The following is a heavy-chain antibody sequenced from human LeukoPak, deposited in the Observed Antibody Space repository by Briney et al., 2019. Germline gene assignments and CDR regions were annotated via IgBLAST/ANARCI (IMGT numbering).Heavy chain of an antibody. CDR3: ARGRYYYDSSGYYYAEGWFDP. V-gene: IGHV4-34*01. Sequence: SETLSLTCAVYGGSFSGYYWSWIRQPPGKGLEWIGEINHSGSTNYNPSLKSRVTISVDTSKNQFSLKLSSVTAADTAVYYCARGRYYYDSSGYYYAEGWFDPWGQGTLVTVSS. CDR2: INHSGST. D-gene: IGHD3-22*01. J-gene: IGHJ5*02. CDR1: GGSFSGYY.